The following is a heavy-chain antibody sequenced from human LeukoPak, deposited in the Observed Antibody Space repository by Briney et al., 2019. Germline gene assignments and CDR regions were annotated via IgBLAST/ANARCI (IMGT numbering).Heavy chain of an antibody. D-gene: IGHD1-7*01. CDR2: ITGSGDAS. V-gene: IGHV3-23*01. J-gene: IGHJ5*02. CDR3: ARATAFQFMGTYIS. CDR1: GFDFSRFD. Sequence: PGGSLRLSCVASGFDFSRFDMSWVRQAPGKGLEWVSTITGSGDASYAADSVKGRFTVSRDNARNTVYLQMNSLRAEDTGVYYCARATAFQFMGTYISWGLGVLVTVSS.